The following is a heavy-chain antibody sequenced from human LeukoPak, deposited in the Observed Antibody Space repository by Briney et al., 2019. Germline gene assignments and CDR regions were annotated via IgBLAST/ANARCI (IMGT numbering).Heavy chain of an antibody. V-gene: IGHV4-59*01. Sequence: SETLSLTCTVSGGSISSYYWSWIRQPPGKGLEWIGYIYYSGSTNYNPSLKSRVTMSVDTSKNQFSLKLSSVTAADTAVYFCARARTGSSWHAYWGQGTLVTVSS. CDR1: GGSISSYY. CDR3: ARARTGSSWHAY. J-gene: IGHJ4*02. D-gene: IGHD6-13*01. CDR2: IYYSGST.